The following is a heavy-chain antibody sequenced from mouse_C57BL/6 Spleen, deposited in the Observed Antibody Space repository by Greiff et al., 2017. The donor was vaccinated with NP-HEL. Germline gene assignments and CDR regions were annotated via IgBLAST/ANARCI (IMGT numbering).Heavy chain of an antibody. CDR2: IRNKANGYTT. Sequence: EVMLVESGGGLVQPGGSLSLSCAASGFTFTDYYMSWVRQPPGKALEWLGFIRNKANGYTTEYSASVKGRFTISRDNSQSILYLQMNALRAEDSATYYCARFPMVTPRYYFDYWGQGTTLTVSS. J-gene: IGHJ2*01. CDR1: GFTFTDYY. V-gene: IGHV7-3*01. D-gene: IGHD2-2*01. CDR3: ARFPMVTPRYYFDY.